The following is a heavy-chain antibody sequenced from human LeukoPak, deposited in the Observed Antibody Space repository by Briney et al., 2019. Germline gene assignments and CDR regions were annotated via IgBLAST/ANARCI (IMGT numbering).Heavy chain of an antibody. CDR3: ARGYSYGPRFDP. V-gene: IGHV1-69*13. CDR1: GGTFSSYA. CDR2: IIPIFGTA. Sequence: ASVKVSCKASGGTFSSYAISWVRQAPGQGLEWMGGIIPIFGTANYAQKFQGRVTITADESTSTAYMELSSLRSEDTAVYYCARGYSYGPRFDPWGQGTLVTVSS. J-gene: IGHJ5*02. D-gene: IGHD5-18*01.